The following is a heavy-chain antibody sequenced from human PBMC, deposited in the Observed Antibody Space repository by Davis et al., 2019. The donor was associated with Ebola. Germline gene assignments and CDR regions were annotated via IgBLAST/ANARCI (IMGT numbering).Heavy chain of an antibody. CDR1: GFIFNKYD. CDR2: ISGNYDNA. Sequence: GESLKISCDASGFIFNKYDMGWVRQAPGKGLEWVSGISGNYDNAYYLDSVRGRFTVSRDNSRNTLYLQMNSLRAEDTAVYFCAKLWGAGWYVTERWFDSWGQGTQVTVSS. D-gene: IGHD6-19*01. V-gene: IGHV3-23*01. J-gene: IGHJ5*01. CDR3: AKLWGAGWYVTERWFDS.